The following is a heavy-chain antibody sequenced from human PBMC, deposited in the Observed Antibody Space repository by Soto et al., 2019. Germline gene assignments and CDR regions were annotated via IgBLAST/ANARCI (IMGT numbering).Heavy chain of an antibody. J-gene: IGHJ6*02. CDR3: ARDIMGDIVVVPAAKYYYYYYGMDV. CDR2: IWYDGSNK. CDR1: GFTFSSYG. Sequence: GGPLRIAGSASGFTFSSYGMHWVRQAPGKGLEWVAVIWYDGSNKYYADSVKGRFTISRDNSKNTLYLQMNSLRAEDTAVYYCARDIMGDIVVVPAAKYYYYYYGMDVWGQGTTVTVSS. D-gene: IGHD2-2*01. V-gene: IGHV3-33*01.